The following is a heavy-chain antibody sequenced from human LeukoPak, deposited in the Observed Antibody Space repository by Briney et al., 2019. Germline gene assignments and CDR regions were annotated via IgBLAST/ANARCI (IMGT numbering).Heavy chain of an antibody. V-gene: IGHV3-23*01. D-gene: IGHD6-19*01. Sequence: GGSLRLSCAASGFTFISYVMSWVREAPEGGLEWGSGVSGSGGTTYYADSVKGRFTIPRDNSKNTVYLQMNSLRAEDTAVYFCAKGRNPGITMALDYGGQGALVTVSS. CDR3: AKGRNPGITMALDY. CDR2: VSGSGGTT. CDR1: GFTFISYV. J-gene: IGHJ4*02.